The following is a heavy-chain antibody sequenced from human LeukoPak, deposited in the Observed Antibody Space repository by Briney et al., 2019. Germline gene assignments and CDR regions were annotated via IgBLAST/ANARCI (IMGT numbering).Heavy chain of an antibody. J-gene: IGHJ4*02. V-gene: IGHV3-53*01. CDR1: GFTFTSYA. D-gene: IGHD3-22*01. CDR3: ARVKGSGYYYGY. CDR2: IYSGGST. Sequence: GGSLRLSCPASGFTFTSYAMSWVRQAPGKGLEWVSVIYSGGSTYYADSVKGRFTISRDNSKNTLYLQMNSLRAEDTAVYYCARVKGSGYYYGYWGQGTLVTVSS.